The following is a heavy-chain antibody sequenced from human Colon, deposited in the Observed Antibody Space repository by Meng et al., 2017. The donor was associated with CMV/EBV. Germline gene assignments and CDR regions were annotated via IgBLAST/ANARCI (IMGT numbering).Heavy chain of an antibody. J-gene: IGHJ1*01. V-gene: IGHV4-4*07. CDR3: GRAGARGVPIDV. CDR2: IYSNGRI. CDR1: GGSMSGHY. D-gene: IGHD3-10*01. Sequence: QVQLQASGPGLVKPSETLSLSFSRSGGSMSGHYWTWIRRPAGEGLQWLGRIYSNGRIDENYSLRSRVTISVDTSKNQLSLRLTSVTAADTAVYYCGRAGARGVPIDVWGRGTLVTVSS.